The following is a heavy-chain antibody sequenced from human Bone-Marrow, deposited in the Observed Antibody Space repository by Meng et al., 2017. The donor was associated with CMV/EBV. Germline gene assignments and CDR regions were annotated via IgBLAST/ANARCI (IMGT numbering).Heavy chain of an antibody. D-gene: IGHD2-8*01. CDR3: ATEPPGYCTNGVCYYSWFDP. CDR2: INPNSGGT. J-gene: IGHJ5*02. Sequence: TGYYMQWVRQAPGQGLEWMGWINPNSGGTNYAQKFQGRVTMTRDTSISTAYMELSRLRSDDTAVYYCATEPPGYCTNGVCYYSWFDPWGQGTLVTVSS. CDR1: TGYY. V-gene: IGHV1-2*02.